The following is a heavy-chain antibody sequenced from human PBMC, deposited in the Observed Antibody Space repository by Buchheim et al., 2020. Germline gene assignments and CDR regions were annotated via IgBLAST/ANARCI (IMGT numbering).Heavy chain of an antibody. CDR2: ISYDGSNK. J-gene: IGHJ4*02. Sequence: QVQLVESGGGVVQPGRSLRLSCAASGFTFSSYAMHWVRQAPGKGLEWVAVISYDGSNKYYADSVKGRFTISSDTSKNTLYLQMNSLRAEDTAVYYCARDPRGYSYVDYWGQGTL. V-gene: IGHV3-30*04. CDR3: ARDPRGYSYVDY. CDR1: GFTFSSYA. D-gene: IGHD5-18*01.